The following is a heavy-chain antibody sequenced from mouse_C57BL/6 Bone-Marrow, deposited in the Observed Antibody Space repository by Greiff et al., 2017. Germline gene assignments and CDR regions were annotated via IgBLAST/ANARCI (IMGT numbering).Heavy chain of an antibody. CDR2: ISGGGGNT. CDR1: GFTFSSYT. J-gene: IGHJ1*03. D-gene: IGHD1-1*01. CDR3: SRQATTVLAKKYFDV. Sequence: EVQGVESGGGLVKPGGSLKLSCAASGFTFSSYTMSWVRQTPEKRLQWVAAISGGGGNTYYPDSVKGRFTISRDNDKNILYMKMSSLRSEDTALYYCSRQATTVLAKKYFDVWGTGTTVTVSS. V-gene: IGHV5-9*01.